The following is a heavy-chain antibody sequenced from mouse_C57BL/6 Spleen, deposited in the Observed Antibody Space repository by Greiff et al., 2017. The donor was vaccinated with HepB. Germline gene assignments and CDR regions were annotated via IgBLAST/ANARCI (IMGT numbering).Heavy chain of an antibody. J-gene: IGHJ2*01. V-gene: IGHV1-15*01. CDR1: GYTFTDYE. CDR2: IDPETGGT. CDR3: TWITTVVADY. Sequence: VHLVESGAELVRPGASVTLSCKASGYTFTDYEMHWVKQTPVHGLEWIGAIDPETGGTAYNQKFKGKAILTADKSSSTAYMELRSLTSEDSAVYYCTWITTVVADYWGQGTTLTVSS. D-gene: IGHD1-1*01.